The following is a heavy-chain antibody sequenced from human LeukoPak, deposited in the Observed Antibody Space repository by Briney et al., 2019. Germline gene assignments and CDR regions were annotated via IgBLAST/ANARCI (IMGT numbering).Heavy chain of an antibody. CDR1: GYTFSSHY. D-gene: IGHD5-24*01. Sequence: PMASVKVSCKASGYTFSSHYMHWVRQAPGQGLEWMGVISPSGDATLYAQKFQGRVTMTRDTSTSTLYMDLNSLRSEDTAVYFCARDSSRRWLTVDYWGQGTLVTVSS. CDR2: ISPSGDAT. J-gene: IGHJ4*02. V-gene: IGHV1-46*01. CDR3: ARDSSRRWLTVDY.